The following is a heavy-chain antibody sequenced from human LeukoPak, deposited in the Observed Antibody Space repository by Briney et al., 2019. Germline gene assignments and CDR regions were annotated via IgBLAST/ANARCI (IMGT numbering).Heavy chain of an antibody. J-gene: IGHJ4*02. CDR2: ISYDGSNK. D-gene: IGHD3-10*01. Sequence: GGSLRLPCAASGFTFSSYAMHWVRQAPGKGLEWVAVISYDGSNKYYADSVKGRFTISRDNSKDTLYLQMNSLRAEDTAVYYCARDWSITMVRGVTGFDYWGQGTLVTVSS. CDR1: GFTFSSYA. V-gene: IGHV3-30-3*01. CDR3: ARDWSITMVRGVTGFDY.